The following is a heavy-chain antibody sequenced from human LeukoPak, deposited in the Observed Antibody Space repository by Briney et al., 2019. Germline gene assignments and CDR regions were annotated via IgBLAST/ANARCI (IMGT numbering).Heavy chain of an antibody. CDR2: ISSSSSYI. J-gene: IGHJ4*02. Sequence: GGSLRLSCAASGFTFSSYSMNWVRQAPGKGLELVSSISSSSSYIYYADSVKGRFTISRDNAKNSLYLQMNSLRAEDTAVYYCARVCYYGSGALDYWGQGTLVTVSS. D-gene: IGHD3-10*01. CDR1: GFTFSSYS. V-gene: IGHV3-21*01. CDR3: ARVCYYGSGALDY.